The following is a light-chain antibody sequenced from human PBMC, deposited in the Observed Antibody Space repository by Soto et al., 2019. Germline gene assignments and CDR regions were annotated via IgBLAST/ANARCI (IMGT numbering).Light chain of an antibody. J-gene: IGKJ4*01. Sequence: EIVWTQSPATLSLSPGDRATLSCRASQSVSSYLAWYQQKPGQAPRLLIYDASNRATGIPARFSGSGXGTXXXXXXTTLEPVDFAVYYCQQRSNWPSTFGGGNKVEIK. CDR1: QSVSSY. V-gene: IGKV3-11*01. CDR2: DAS. CDR3: QQRSNWPST.